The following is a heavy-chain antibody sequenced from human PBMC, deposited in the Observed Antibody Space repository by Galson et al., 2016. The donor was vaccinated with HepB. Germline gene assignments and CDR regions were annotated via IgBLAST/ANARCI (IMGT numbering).Heavy chain of an antibody. V-gene: IGHV3-33*01. Sequence: SLRLSCAASGFTFSSYGIHWVRQASGKGLEWVALIRFDGSNQYYADSVKGRFSISRDNSKNTLYLQMNSLRADDTAVYYCARDPEKGGLWFFDLWGRGTLVTVSS. CDR2: IRFDGSNQ. CDR1: GFTFSSYG. J-gene: IGHJ2*01. CDR3: ARDPEKGGLWFFDL. D-gene: IGHD3/OR15-3a*01.